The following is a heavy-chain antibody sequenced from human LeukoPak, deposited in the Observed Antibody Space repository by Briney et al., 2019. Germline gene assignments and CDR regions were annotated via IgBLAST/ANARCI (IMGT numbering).Heavy chain of an antibody. D-gene: IGHD3-10*01. CDR2: INPNSGGT. Sequence: ASVKVSCKASGYTFTAYSMHWVRQAPGQGLEWMGWINPNSGGTNYAQEFQGRVTMTRDTSITTAYMELSRLRSDDTAVYYCARDLYYYGSGSFFNIWGQGTMVTVSS. V-gene: IGHV1-2*02. CDR3: ARDLYYYGSGSFFNI. CDR1: GYTFTAYS. J-gene: IGHJ3*02.